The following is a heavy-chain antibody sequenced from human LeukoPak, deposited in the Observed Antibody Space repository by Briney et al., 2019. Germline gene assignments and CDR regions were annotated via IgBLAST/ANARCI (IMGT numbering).Heavy chain of an antibody. V-gene: IGHV3-7*01. CDR3: ARKNGLDY. J-gene: IGHJ4*02. CDR1: GFTFSSYG. CDR2: IKQDGSEK. Sequence: GGTLRLSYAASGFTFSSYGMSWVRQAPGKGLEWVANIKQDGSEKYYVDSVKGRFTISRDNAKNSLYLQMNSLRAEDTAVYYCARKNGLDYWGQGTLVTVSS.